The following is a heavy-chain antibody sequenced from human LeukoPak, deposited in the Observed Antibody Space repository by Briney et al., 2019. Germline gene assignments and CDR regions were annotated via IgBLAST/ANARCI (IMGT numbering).Heavy chain of an antibody. CDR1: GGSLSSYY. V-gene: IGHV4-4*07. CDR2: IYTSGST. CDR3: ARGRWFGELTYYYYYYMDV. J-gene: IGHJ6*03. Sequence: PSETLSLTCTVSGGSLSSYYWSWIRQPAGKGLEWIGRIYTSGSTNYNPSLKSRVTMSVDTSKNQFSLKLSSVTAADTAAYYCARGRWFGELTYYYYYYMDVWGKGTTVTVSS. D-gene: IGHD3-10*01.